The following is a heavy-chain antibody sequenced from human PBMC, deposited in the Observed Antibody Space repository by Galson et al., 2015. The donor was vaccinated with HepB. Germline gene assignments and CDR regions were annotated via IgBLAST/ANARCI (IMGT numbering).Heavy chain of an antibody. D-gene: IGHD3-10*01. CDR3: ARDGRYGSGSFSYYYGMDV. CDR1: GFTFSSYW. V-gene: IGHV3-7*03. CDR2: IKQDGSEK. J-gene: IGHJ6*02. Sequence: SLRLSCAASGFTFSSYWMSWVRQAPGKGLEWVANIKQDGSEKYYVDSVKGRFTISRDNAKNSLYLQMNSLRAEDTAVYYCARDGRYGSGSFSYYYGMDVWGQGTTVTVSS.